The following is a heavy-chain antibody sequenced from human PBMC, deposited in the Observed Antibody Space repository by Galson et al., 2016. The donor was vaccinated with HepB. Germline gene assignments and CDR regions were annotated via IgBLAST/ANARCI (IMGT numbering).Heavy chain of an antibody. CDR3: ARHRGRHGYNDFDY. J-gene: IGHJ4*02. CDR1: GYSFSSYW. D-gene: IGHD5-24*01. Sequence: QSGAEVKEPGESLRISCKGSGYSFSSYWITWVRQRPGKGLEWIGRVYPGDSYGNYSPSFQGHVTISADKSISTASLQWTNLKASDTAMYYCARHRGRHGYNDFDYWGQGTLVTVSS. CDR2: VYPGDSYG. V-gene: IGHV5-10-1*01.